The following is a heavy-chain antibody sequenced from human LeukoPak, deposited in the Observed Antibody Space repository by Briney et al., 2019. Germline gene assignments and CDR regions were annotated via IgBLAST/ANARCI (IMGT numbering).Heavy chain of an antibody. CDR3: GRVPMGASYYYMDV. D-gene: IGHD1-26*01. Sequence: SETLSLTCTVSGASISRGGYYCSWVRQHPGKGPEWIGHIYHSGSTYYNASLRSRLTISVDTSKNQFSLNLSSLTAADAAVYYCGRVPMGASYYYMDVWGKGTTVTVSS. CDR1: GASISRGGYY. J-gene: IGHJ6*03. V-gene: IGHV4-31*03. CDR2: IYHSGST.